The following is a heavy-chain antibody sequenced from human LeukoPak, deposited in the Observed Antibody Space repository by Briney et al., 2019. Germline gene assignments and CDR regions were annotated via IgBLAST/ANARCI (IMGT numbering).Heavy chain of an antibody. CDR3: ARTIFGVVIPYYFDY. V-gene: IGHV3-9*01. Sequence: PGRSLRLSCAASGFTFDDYAMHWVRQAPGKGLEWVSGISWNSGSIGYADSVKGRFTISRDNAKNSLYLQMNSLRAEDTAVYYCARTIFGVVIPYYFDYWGQGTLVTVSS. D-gene: IGHD3-3*01. J-gene: IGHJ4*02. CDR1: GFTFDDYA. CDR2: ISWNSGSI.